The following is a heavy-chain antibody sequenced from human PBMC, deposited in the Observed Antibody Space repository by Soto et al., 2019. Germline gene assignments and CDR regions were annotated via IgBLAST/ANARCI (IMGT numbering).Heavy chain of an antibody. D-gene: IGHD1-26*01. Sequence: EVQLVESGGGLVQPGRSLRLSCAASGFTFDDYAMHWVRQAPGKGLEWVSGISWNSGSIGYADSVKGRFTISRDNAKNSLYLQMNSLRAEDTALYYCAKDRGVRGPRVWELPDDAFDIWGQGTMVTVSS. CDR3: AKDRGVRGPRVWELPDDAFDI. CDR2: ISWNSGSI. J-gene: IGHJ3*02. V-gene: IGHV3-9*01. CDR1: GFTFDDYA.